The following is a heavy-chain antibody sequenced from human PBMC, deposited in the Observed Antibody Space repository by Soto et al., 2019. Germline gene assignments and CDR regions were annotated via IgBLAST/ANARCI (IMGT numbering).Heavy chain of an antibody. V-gene: IGHV4-59*01. CDR3: AREVVFYYDSSGYGWFDP. CDR1: GGSISSYY. CDR2: IYYSGST. Sequence: QVQLQESGPGLVKPSETLSLTCTVSGGSISSYYCSWIRQPPGKGLEWIGYIYYSGSTNYNPYLKSRVTISVDTSKNQFSLKLSSVTAADTAVYYCAREVVFYYDSSGYGWFDPWGQGTLVTVSS. J-gene: IGHJ5*02. D-gene: IGHD3-22*01.